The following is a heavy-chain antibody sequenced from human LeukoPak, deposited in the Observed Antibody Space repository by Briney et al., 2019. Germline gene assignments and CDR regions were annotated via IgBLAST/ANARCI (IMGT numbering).Heavy chain of an antibody. CDR1: GFTFSNYA. D-gene: IGHD2-15*01. Sequence: RGGSLRLSCAPSGFTFSNYAMSWVRQAPGKGLEWVSAISGSGGSTYYADSVKGRFTISRDNSKNTLYLQMNSLRAEDTAVYYCAKGPYDIVVVVAAVFDYWGQGTLVTVSS. V-gene: IGHV3-23*01. J-gene: IGHJ4*02. CDR3: AKGPYDIVVVVAAVFDY. CDR2: ISGSGGST.